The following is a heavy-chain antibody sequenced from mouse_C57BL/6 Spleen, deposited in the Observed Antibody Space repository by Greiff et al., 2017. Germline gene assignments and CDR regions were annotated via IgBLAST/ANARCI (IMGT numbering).Heavy chain of an antibody. CDR1: GYTFTSYW. J-gene: IGHJ1*03. CDR3: ASSPLTAIYWYFDV. D-gene: IGHD4-1*01. Sequence: QVQLQQPGAELVKPGASVKLSCKASGYTFTSYWMHWVKQRPGQGLEWIGMIHPNSGSTNYNEKFKSKATLTVDKSSSTAYMQLSSLTSEDSAVYYCASSPLTAIYWYFDVWGTGTTVTVSS. CDR2: IHPNSGST. V-gene: IGHV1-64*01.